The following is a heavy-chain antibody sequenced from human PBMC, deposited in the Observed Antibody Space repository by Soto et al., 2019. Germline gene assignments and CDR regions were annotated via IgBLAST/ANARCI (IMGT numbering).Heavy chain of an antibody. CDR3: ARGSTTEKVDS. J-gene: IGHJ4*02. CDR1: GGSISRGGYS. CDR2: IYHTGST. Sequence: PSETLSLTCAVSGGSISRGGYSWSWIRQPPGKGLEWIGYIYHTGSTYYNPSLKSRVTISADTSMNQFSLALTSVTAADTAMYYCARGSTTEKVDSWGQGILVTISS. V-gene: IGHV4-30-2*05.